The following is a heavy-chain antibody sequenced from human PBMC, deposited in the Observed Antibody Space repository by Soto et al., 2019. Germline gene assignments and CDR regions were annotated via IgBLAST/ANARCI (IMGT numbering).Heavy chain of an antibody. J-gene: IGHJ5*02. CDR1: GFSVRSSH. Sequence: PGGSLRLSCAASGFSVRSSHMSWVRQAPGKGLEWVSIMYSGGDTYYAVSVKGRFTISRDNSKNTVFLQMNTLRHDDTAMYFCARLSTYDSGSYSFRYYWFHPWGQGTLVTVSS. CDR3: ARLSTYDSGSYSFRYYWFHP. CDR2: MYSGGDT. V-gene: IGHV3-53*01. D-gene: IGHD3-10*01.